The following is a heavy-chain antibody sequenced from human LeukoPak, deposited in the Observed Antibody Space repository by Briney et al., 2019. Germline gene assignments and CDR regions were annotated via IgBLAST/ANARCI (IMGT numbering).Heavy chain of an antibody. CDR1: GYTFTIYS. Sequence: ASVKVSFKASGYTFTIYSMNWVRQAPGQGLEWMGWINTNTGNPTYAQGFTGRFVFSLDTSVSTAYLQISSLKAEDTAVYYCARTNYDFWSGYPYYYYYGMDVWGQGTTVTVSS. CDR3: ARTNYDFWSGYPYYYYYGMDV. J-gene: IGHJ6*02. CDR2: INTNTGNP. V-gene: IGHV7-4-1*02. D-gene: IGHD3-3*01.